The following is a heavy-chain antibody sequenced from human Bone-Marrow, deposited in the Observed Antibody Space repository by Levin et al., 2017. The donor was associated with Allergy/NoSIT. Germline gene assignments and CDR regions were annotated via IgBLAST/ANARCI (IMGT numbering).Heavy chain of an antibody. V-gene: IGHV3-30*18. CDR1: GFTFSSYG. CDR3: AKGPFKINGSGSYYNRYYYYMDG. Sequence: PGESLKISCAASGFTFSSYGMHWVRQAPGKGLEWVAVISYDGSNKYYADSVKGRFTISRDNSKNTLYLQMNSLRAEDTAVYYCAKGPFKINGSGSYYNRYYYYMDGWGKGTTVTVSS. CDR2: ISYDGSNK. J-gene: IGHJ6*03. D-gene: IGHD3-10*01.